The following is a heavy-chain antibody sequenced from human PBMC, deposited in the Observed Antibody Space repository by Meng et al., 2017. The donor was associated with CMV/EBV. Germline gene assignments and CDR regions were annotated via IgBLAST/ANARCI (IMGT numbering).Heavy chain of an antibody. V-gene: IGHV3-30-3*01. J-gene: IGHJ4*02. D-gene: IGHD3-10*01. CDR1: GFTFSSYA. CDR2: ISYDGSNK. Sequence: GESLKISCAASGFTFSSYAMHWVRQAPGKGLEWVAVISYDGSNKYYADSVKGRFTISRDNSKNTLYLQMNSLSAEDTAVYYCARDYYGSGTDGFDYWGQGTLVTVSS. CDR3: ARDYYGSGTDGFDY.